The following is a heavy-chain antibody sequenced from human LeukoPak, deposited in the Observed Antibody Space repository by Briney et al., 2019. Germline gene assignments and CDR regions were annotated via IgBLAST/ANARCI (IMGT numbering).Heavy chain of an antibody. J-gene: IGHJ4*02. CDR3: ARDDSGWDDY. D-gene: IGHD6-19*01. CDR1: GFTVSRNY. V-gene: IGHV3-66*01. Sequence: GGSLRLSCGASGFTVSRNYMRWVRQAPGKGLEWVSVIYSGGSTYYADSVKGRFTISRDNSKNTLYLQMNSLRAEDTAVYYCARDDSGWDDYWCQGTLVTVSS. CDR2: IYSGGST.